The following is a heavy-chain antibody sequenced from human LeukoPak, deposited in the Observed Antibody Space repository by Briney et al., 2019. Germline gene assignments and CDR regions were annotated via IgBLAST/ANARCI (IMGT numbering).Heavy chain of an antibody. D-gene: IGHD1-26*01. CDR3: ARDLRGGSYWFDP. CDR1: GGSISSYY. Sequence: SETLSLTCTVSGGSISSYYWSWIRQPPGKGLEWIGYIYYSGSTNYNPSLKSRVTISVDTSKNRFSLKLSSVTAADTAVYYCARDLRGGSYWFDPWGQGTLVTVSS. CDR2: IYYSGST. V-gene: IGHV4-59*01. J-gene: IGHJ5*02.